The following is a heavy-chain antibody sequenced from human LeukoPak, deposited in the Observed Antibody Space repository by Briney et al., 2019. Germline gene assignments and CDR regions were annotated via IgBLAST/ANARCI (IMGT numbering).Heavy chain of an antibody. CDR1: GGSFSGYY. CDR3: ARGEPGAVANNYYYYMDV. CDR2: INHSGST. Sequence: SETLSLTCAVYGGSFSGYYWSWIRQPPGKGLEWIGEINHSGSTNYNPPLRSRVTMSVDTSKNQFSLKLSTVTAADTAVYYCARGEPGAVANNYYYYMDVWGKGTTVTVSS. J-gene: IGHJ6*03. D-gene: IGHD2-2*01. V-gene: IGHV4-34*01.